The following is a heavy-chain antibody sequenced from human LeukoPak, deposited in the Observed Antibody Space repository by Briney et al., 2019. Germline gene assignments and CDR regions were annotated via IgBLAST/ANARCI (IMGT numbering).Heavy chain of an antibody. CDR1: GFTFGSYA. D-gene: IGHD3-22*01. CDR3: AVMHRYYDGSGYWVQ. J-gene: IGHJ4*02. Sequence: GGSLRLSCAASGFTFGSYAMSWVRQAPGKGLEWVSGISTSGGTTSYAESVKGRFTVSRDNPRNALYMEMNSLRDEDTAVYYCAVMHRYYDGSGYWVQWGQGTLVTVSS. V-gene: IGHV3-23*01. CDR2: ISTSGGTT.